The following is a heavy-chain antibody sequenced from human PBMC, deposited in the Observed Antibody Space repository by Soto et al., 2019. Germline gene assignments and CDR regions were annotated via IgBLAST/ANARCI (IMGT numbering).Heavy chain of an antibody. Sequence: GESLKISCKGSGYNFTRDWIGWVRQMPGKGLEWMGIMYPGDSETRYSPSFQGQVTISADKSISTAYLQWSSLKASDSAMFYCARRIYESSGYDAFDIWGEGTMVTVS. CDR2: MYPGDSET. D-gene: IGHD3-22*01. V-gene: IGHV5-51*01. CDR3: ARRIYESSGYDAFDI. CDR1: GYNFTRDW. J-gene: IGHJ3*02.